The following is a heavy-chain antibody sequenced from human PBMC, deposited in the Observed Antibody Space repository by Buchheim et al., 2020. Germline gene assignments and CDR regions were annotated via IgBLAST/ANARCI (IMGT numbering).Heavy chain of an antibody. J-gene: IGHJ6*02. D-gene: IGHD4-23*01. CDR1: GYTFTSYY. CDR2: INPSGGST. V-gene: IGHV1-46*01. CDR3: ARDTPTVVYYYYGMDV. Sequence: QVQLVQSGAEVKKPGASVKVSCKASGYTFTSYYMHWVRQAPGQGLEWMGIINPSGGSTSYAQKFQGRVTMTRDKPTSPMYMELSSLRSEDTAVYYCARDTPTVVYYYYGMDVWGQGTT.